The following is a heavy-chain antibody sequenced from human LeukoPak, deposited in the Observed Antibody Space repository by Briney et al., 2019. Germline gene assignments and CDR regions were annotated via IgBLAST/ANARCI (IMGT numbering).Heavy chain of an antibody. D-gene: IGHD6-25*01. CDR3: AREFNGSPDY. Sequence: SETLSPTCTVSGGSISSNTYYWSWIRQPPGKGLEWIGSIRYSGRTYYKPSLKSRVTLSVDTSKNQLLLNLRSVTAADTAMYYCAREFNGSPDYLGQGTLVTVSP. CDR2: IRYSGRT. J-gene: IGHJ4*02. CDR1: GGSISSNTYY. V-gene: IGHV4-39*02.